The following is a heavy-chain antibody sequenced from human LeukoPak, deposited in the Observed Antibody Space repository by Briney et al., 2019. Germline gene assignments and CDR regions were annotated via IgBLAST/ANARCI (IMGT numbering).Heavy chain of an antibody. V-gene: IGHV3-21*01. D-gene: IGHD1-26*01. CDR3: ARTTSGSYYNFDY. CDR2: ISSSSSYI. Sequence: GGSLRLSCAASGFTFSSYSMNWVRQAPGKGLEWLSSISSSSSYIYYADSVKGRFTISRDNAKNSLYLQMNSLRAEDTAVYYCARTTSGSYYNFDYWGQGTLVTVSS. J-gene: IGHJ4*02. CDR1: GFTFSSYS.